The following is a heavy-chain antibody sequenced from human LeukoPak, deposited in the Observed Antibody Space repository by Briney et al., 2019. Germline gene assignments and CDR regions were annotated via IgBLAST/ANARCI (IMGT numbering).Heavy chain of an antibody. CDR3: AKALFYTSGSNFDY. V-gene: IGHV3-23*01. J-gene: IGHJ4*02. Sequence: GGSLRLSCAASGFTVSEYWMSWVRQAPGRGLEWVSVIFSSGGSTYYADSVKGRLTISTVNSKNTLYLQMNSLRAEDTTVYYCAKALFYTSGSNFDYWGQGTLVTVSS. D-gene: IGHD6-19*01. CDR2: IFSSGGST. CDR1: GFTVSEYW.